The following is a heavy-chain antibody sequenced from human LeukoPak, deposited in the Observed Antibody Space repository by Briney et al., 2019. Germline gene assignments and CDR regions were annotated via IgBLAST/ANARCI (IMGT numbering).Heavy chain of an antibody. CDR3: ARDSPGGYFDY. CDR1: GFTFSSYW. Sequence: GGSLRLSCAASGFTFSSYWMSWVRKAPGKGLELVANIKQDGSEKYYVDSVKGRFTISRDNAKKSLYLQMNSLRAEDTAVYYCARDSPGGYFDYWGQGTLVTVSS. J-gene: IGHJ4*02. CDR2: IKQDGSEK. D-gene: IGHD3-16*01. V-gene: IGHV3-7*03.